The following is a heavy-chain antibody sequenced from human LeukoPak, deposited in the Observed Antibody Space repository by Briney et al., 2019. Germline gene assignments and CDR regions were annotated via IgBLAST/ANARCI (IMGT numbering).Heavy chain of an antibody. CDR1: GFTFSSYS. D-gene: IGHD7-27*01. Sequence: PGGSLRLSCAASGFTFSSYSMNWVRQAPGKGLEWVSYISSSSSTIYYADSVKGRFTISRDNAKNSLYLQMNSLRAEDTAVYYCARAEKPNWGNYYYYCMDVWGKGTTVTVSS. CDR2: ISSSSSTI. V-gene: IGHV3-48*04. J-gene: IGHJ6*03. CDR3: ARAEKPNWGNYYYYCMDV.